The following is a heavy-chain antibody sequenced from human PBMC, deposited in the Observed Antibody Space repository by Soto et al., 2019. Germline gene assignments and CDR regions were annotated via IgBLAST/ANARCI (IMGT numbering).Heavy chain of an antibody. Sequence: QVQLGQSGAEVRKPGYSVKVSCKASGGTFSRHAINWVRQAPGQGLEWMGGIIPIFGTANHAQKFEGRVPSIADESTSTVYMELSSLRSEDTAMYYCARGWGYDSNDYYYAYWGQGTLVIVSS. J-gene: IGHJ4*02. CDR1: GGTFSRHA. V-gene: IGHV1-69*01. CDR2: IIPIFGTA. D-gene: IGHD3-22*01. CDR3: ARGWGYDSNDYYYAY.